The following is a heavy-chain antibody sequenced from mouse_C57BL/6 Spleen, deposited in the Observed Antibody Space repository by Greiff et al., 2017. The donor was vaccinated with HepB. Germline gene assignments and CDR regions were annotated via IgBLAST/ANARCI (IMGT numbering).Heavy chain of an antibody. CDR2: INPNNGGT. D-gene: IGHD2-5*01. Sequence: EVHLVESGPELVKPGASVKMSCKASGYTFTDYNMHWVKQSHGKSLEWIGYINPNNGGTSYNQKFKGKATLTVNKSSSTAYMELRSLTSEDSAVYYCVGVYSNYAWFAYWGQGTLVTVSA. CDR3: VGVYSNYAWFAY. CDR1: GYTFTDYN. J-gene: IGHJ3*01. V-gene: IGHV1-22*01.